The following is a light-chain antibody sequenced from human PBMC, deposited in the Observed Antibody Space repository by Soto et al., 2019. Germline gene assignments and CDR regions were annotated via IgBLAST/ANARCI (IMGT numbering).Light chain of an antibody. J-gene: IGKJ4*01. CDR2: GAS. CDR1: QSVSSN. V-gene: IGKV3-15*01. CDR3: HQYNNWPLP. Sequence: EIVMTQSPSTLSVSPGERATLSCRASQSVSSNLAWYPQKPGQAPRLLIYGASTRATGIPARFSGSGSGTEFTLTISRLQSEDFAVYYGHQYNNWPLPFGGGTKVEIK.